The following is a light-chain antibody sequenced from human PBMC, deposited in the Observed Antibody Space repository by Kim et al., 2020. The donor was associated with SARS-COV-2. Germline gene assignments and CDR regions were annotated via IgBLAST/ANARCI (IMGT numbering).Light chain of an antibody. V-gene: IGLV10-54*01. Sequence: QTAKPDCTGNSNQVGDEGAAWLQQHQGHPPKLLSYTKNDPPSGISERLSASRSGNTASLPIPGLQPEDEADYYCSAWDSRLSAWVFGGGTKLIVL. CDR2: TKN. J-gene: IGLJ3*02. CDR3: SAWDSRLSAWV. CDR1: SNQVGDEG.